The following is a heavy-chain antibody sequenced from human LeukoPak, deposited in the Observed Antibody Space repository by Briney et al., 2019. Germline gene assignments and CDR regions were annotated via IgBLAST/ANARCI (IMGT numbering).Heavy chain of an antibody. CDR3: ARDSVAVAGDFDY. J-gene: IGHJ4*02. V-gene: IGHV3-74*01. D-gene: IGHD6-13*01. CDR1: GFTFSSYW. CDR2: INSDGSST. Sequence: AGGSLRLSCAASGFTFSSYWMHWVRQAPGKGLVWVSLINSDGSSTTYADSVKGRFTISRDNAKNTLYLQINSLRAEDTAVYFCARDSVAVAGDFDYWGQGTLVTVSS.